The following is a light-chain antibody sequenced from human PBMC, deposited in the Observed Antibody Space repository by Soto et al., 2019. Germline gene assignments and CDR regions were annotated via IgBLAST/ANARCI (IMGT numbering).Light chain of an antibody. V-gene: IGLV2-14*01. CDR1: SSDLGTYDY. Sequence: QSALTQPASVSGSPGQSITFSCTGTSSDLGTYDYVSWHQQHPGKAPKLIIYDVNNRPSGVSSRFSGSKSGNTASLTISGLQTEDDADYYCCSFSTSGTHVFGTGTKLTVL. J-gene: IGLJ1*01. CDR2: DVN. CDR3: CSFSTSGTHV.